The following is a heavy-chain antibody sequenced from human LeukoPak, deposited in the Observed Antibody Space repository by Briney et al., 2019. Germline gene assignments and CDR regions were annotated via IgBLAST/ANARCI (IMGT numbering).Heavy chain of an antibody. V-gene: IGHV4-34*01. CDR2: INHSGST. CDR1: GGSFSGYY. D-gene: IGHD3-10*01. Sequence: SETLSLTCAVYGGSFSGYYWSWIRQPPGKGLEWIGEINHSGSTNYNPSLKSRVTISVDTSKNQFSLKLSSVTAADTAVYYCARDHDYGSGSHFDYWGQGTLVTVSS. CDR3: ARDHDYGSGSHFDY. J-gene: IGHJ4*02.